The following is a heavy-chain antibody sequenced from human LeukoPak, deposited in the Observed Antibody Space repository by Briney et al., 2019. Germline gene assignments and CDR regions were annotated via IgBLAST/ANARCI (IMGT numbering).Heavy chain of an antibody. CDR1: GFTFSSYG. CDR3: ANTYYYDGSGYYYLGWFDP. Sequence: GRSLRLSCAASGFTFSSYGMHWVRQAPGKGLEWVANIKQDGSEKYYVDSVKGRFTISRDNAKNSLYLQMNSLRAEDTAVYFCANTYYYDGSGYYYLGWFDPWGQGTLVTVSS. J-gene: IGHJ5*02. V-gene: IGHV3-7*01. CDR2: IKQDGSEK. D-gene: IGHD3-22*01.